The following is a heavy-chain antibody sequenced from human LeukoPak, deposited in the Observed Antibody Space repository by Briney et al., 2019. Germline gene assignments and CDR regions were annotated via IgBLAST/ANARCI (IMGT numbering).Heavy chain of an antibody. V-gene: IGHV4-4*07. CDR1: GGSISSYY. J-gene: IGHJ5*02. CDR3: ARSIVATITGVMDWFDP. Sequence: SETLSLTCTVSGGSISSYYWSWIRQPAGKGLEWIGRIYTSGSTNYNPSLKSRVTMSVDASKNQFSLKLSSVTAADTAVYYCARSIVATITGVMDWFDPWGQGTLVTVSS. CDR2: IYTSGST. D-gene: IGHD5-12*01.